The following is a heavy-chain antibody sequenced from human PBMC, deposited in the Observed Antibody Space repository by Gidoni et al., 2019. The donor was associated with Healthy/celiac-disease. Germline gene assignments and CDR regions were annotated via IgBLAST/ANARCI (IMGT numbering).Heavy chain of an antibody. CDR2: IKQDGSEK. Sequence: EVQLVESGGGLFQPGGSLRLSCAASGFTFSSYWMSWVRQATGKGLEWVANIKQDGSEKYYVDSVKGRFTISRDNAKNSLYLQMNSLRAEDTAVYYCARLALSDALVAATRPDAFDIWGQGTMVTVSS. CDR1: GFTFSSYW. V-gene: IGHV3-7*01. D-gene: IGHD2-15*01. J-gene: IGHJ3*02. CDR3: ARLALSDALVAATRPDAFDI.